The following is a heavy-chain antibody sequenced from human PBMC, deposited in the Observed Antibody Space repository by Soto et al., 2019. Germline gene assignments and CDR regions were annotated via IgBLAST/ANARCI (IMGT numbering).Heavy chain of an antibody. D-gene: IGHD3-3*01. CDR1: DGSISSSSYY. Sequence: SETLSLTCTVSDGSISSSSYYWGWIRQPPGKGLEWIGSIYYSGSTYYNPSLKSRVTISVDTSKNQFSLKLSSVTAADTAVYYCARKRSGYNYYYYYMDVWGKGTTVTVSS. CDR3: ARKRSGYNYYYYYMDV. CDR2: IYYSGST. J-gene: IGHJ6*03. V-gene: IGHV4-39*01.